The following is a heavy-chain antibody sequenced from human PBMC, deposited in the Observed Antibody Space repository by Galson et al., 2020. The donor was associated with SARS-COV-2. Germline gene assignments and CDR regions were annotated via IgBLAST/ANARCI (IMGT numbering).Heavy chain of an antibody. CDR2: ISYDGRNK. CDR3: ARGLVVRDHFDY. D-gene: IGHD3-22*01. CDR1: GITFSRYA. Sequence: GESLKISCAASGITFSRYAMHWVRQAPGKGLEWVAVISYDGRNKYYADSVKCRFTISRDNSKNTLYLQMNSLRAEDTTVYYCARGLVVRDHFDYWGQGTLVTVSS. J-gene: IGHJ4*02. V-gene: IGHV3-30*04.